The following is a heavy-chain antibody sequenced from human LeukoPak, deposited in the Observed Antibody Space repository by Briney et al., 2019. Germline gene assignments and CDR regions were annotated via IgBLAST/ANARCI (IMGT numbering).Heavy chain of an antibody. CDR2: IIPIFGTA. Sequence: SVKVSCKASGGTFSSYAISWVQQAPGQGLEWMGGIIPIFGTANYAQKFQGRVTITADESTSTAYMELSSLRSEDTAVYYCARGSPDRTAAGSYYYYYYMDVWGKGTTVTVSS. CDR1: GGTFSSYA. V-gene: IGHV1-69*01. J-gene: IGHJ6*03. D-gene: IGHD6-13*01. CDR3: ARGSPDRTAAGSYYYYYYMDV.